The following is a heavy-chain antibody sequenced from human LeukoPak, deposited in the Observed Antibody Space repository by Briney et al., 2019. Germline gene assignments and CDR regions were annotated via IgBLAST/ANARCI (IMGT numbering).Heavy chain of an antibody. Sequence: GGSLRLSCAASGFTFSSYEMNWVRQAPGKGLEWVSYISSSGSTIYYADSVKGRFTISRDNAKNSLYLQMNSLRAEDTAVYYCARDDIVATISQVPYGMDVWGKGPRSPSPQ. V-gene: IGHV3-48*03. J-gene: IGHJ6*01. CDR1: GFTFSSYE. CDR2: ISSSGSTI. D-gene: IGHD5-12*01. CDR3: ARDDIVATISQVPYGMDV.